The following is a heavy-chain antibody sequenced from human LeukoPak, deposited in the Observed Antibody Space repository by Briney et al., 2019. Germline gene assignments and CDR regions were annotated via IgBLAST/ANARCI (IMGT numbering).Heavy chain of an antibody. CDR3: ARLARSTSKAAFDM. J-gene: IGHJ3*02. Sequence: GESLKISCRGSGYSFTSYWIGWVRQMPGEGLEWMGTIYPGDSDTRYSPSFQGQVTISADKSISTAYLQWSSLKASDTAMYYCARLARSTSKAAFDMWGQGTMVTVSS. CDR1: GYSFTSYW. CDR2: IYPGDSDT. D-gene: IGHD5-12*01. V-gene: IGHV5-51*01.